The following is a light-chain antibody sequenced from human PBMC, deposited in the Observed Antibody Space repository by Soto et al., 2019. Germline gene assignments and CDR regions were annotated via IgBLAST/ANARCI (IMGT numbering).Light chain of an antibody. Sequence: ESVLTHSPGTLSFSPLERATLSCRASQSVSSSYLAWYQQKPGQAPRLLIYGASSRATGIPDRFSGSGSGTDFTLTISRLEPEDFAVYYCQQYGSSPTFGQGTSVDIK. CDR3: QQYGSSPT. V-gene: IGKV3-20*01. J-gene: IGKJ1*01. CDR2: GAS. CDR1: QSVSSSY.